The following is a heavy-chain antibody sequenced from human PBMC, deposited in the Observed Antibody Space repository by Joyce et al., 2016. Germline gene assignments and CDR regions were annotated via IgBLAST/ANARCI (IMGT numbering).Heavy chain of an antibody. V-gene: IGHV3-21*01. CDR1: GFTFSSYS. D-gene: IGHD2-8*01. J-gene: IGHJ4*02. CDR3: ARSSYTNGIFDY. Sequence: EVQLVESGGGLVKPGGSLRLSCAASGFTFSSYSMSWVRQAPGKGMELVSSLISSISYINYTDSVKGRFTISRDNAKNSLYLQMNSLRVEDTAVYYCARSSYTNGIFDYWGQGTLVTVSS. CDR2: LISSISYI.